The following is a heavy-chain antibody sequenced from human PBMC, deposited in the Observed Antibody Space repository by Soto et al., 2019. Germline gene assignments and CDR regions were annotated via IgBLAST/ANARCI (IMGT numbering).Heavy chain of an antibody. CDR1: TGSIFSNSYY. CDR3: ARRYATRYSSGNNHFDL. Sequence: QLQLQESGPGLVKPSETLSLTCNVSTGSIFSNSYYWGWIRQPPGKGMEWIGTINHSGSTYYNPSIKSRVTISVETSKKQFSLSVSSVTAADTAVYYCARRYATRYSSGNNHFDLWGKGTLVTVSS. D-gene: IGHD6-19*01. CDR2: INHSGST. V-gene: IGHV4-39*01. J-gene: IGHJ4*02.